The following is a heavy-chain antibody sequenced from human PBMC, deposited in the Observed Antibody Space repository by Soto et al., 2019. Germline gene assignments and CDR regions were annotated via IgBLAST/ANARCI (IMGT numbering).Heavy chain of an antibody. D-gene: IGHD2-15*01. J-gene: IGHJ6*02. CDR1: GYTFISHG. V-gene: IGHV1-18*03. Sequence: QVQLVQSGVEVKKPGASVKVSCKASGYTFISHGISWVRQAPGQGLEWMGWISGKNGNTNYAQKLQGRVTLTTDTSTSTAYMELRSLRSDDMAVYYCARVSSSIVVVPDYGMDVWGQGTTVTVSS. CDR2: ISGKNGNT. CDR3: ARVSSSIVVVPDYGMDV.